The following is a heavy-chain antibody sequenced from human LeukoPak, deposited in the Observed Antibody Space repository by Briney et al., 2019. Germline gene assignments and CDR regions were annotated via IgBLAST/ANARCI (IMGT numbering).Heavy chain of an antibody. Sequence: SVKVSCKASGGTFSSYAISWVRQAPGQGLEWMGGIIPIFGTANYAQKFQGRVTITTDESMSTAYMELSSLRSEDTAVYYCARDTDGDGYNSENDAFDIWGQGTMVTVSS. CDR3: ARDTDGDGYNSENDAFDI. J-gene: IGHJ3*02. D-gene: IGHD5-24*01. CDR2: IIPIFGTA. CDR1: GGTFSSYA. V-gene: IGHV1-69*05.